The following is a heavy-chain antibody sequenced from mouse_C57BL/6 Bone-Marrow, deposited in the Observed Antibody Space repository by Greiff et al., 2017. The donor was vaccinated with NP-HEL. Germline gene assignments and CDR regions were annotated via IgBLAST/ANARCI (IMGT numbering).Heavy chain of an antibody. CDR1: GFTFSSYA. CDR3: ARDGGYYGSSGYAMDY. J-gene: IGHJ4*01. CDR2: ISDGGSYT. D-gene: IGHD1-1*01. Sequence: EVMLVESGGGLVKPGGSLKLSCAASGFTFSSYAMSWVRQTPEKRLEWVATISDGGSYTYYPDNVKGRFTISRDNAKNNLYLQMNHLKSEDTAMYYCARDGGYYGSSGYAMDYWGQGTSVTVSS. V-gene: IGHV5-4*01.